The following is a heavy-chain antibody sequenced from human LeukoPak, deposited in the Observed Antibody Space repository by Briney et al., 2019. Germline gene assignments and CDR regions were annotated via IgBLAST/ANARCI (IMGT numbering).Heavy chain of an antibody. D-gene: IGHD2-21*02. CDR1: GFTFSSYS. Sequence: GGSLRLSCAASGFTFSSYSMNWVRQAPGKGLEWVSSISVSGNYIYYADSVKGRFTISRDNAKNSLYLQMNSLRAEDTAVYYCARDSYCGGDCYSATGYSQYWGQGTLVTVSS. V-gene: IGHV3-21*01. CDR3: ARDSYCGGDCYSATGYSQY. J-gene: IGHJ1*01. CDR2: ISVSGNYI.